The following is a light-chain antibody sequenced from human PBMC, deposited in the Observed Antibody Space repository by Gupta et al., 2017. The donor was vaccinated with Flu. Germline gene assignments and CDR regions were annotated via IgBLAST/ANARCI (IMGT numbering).Light chain of an antibody. Sequence: QSALTQPPSASGSPGQSVTIACTGTSSDVGHYNYVSWYQQHPGKAPKLLISEVNRRPSGVPNRFSGSKSGNTASLTVSGLQAEDDAYYYCSSHAGSNNLFVVGTGTKLTVL. CDR1: SSDVGHYNY. V-gene: IGLV2-8*01. CDR2: EVN. J-gene: IGLJ1*01. CDR3: SSHAGSNNLFV.